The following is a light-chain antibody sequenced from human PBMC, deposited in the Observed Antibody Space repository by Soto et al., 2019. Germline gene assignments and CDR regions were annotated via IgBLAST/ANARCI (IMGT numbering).Light chain of an antibody. Sequence: EIVLTQSPGTLSLSPGERATLSCRASQSVSSSYLAWYQQKPGQAPRLLIYDASSRATGIPDRFSGSGSGTDFTLTISRLEPEDFALYYCQQYGDSPPVTFGGGTKVEIK. CDR2: DAS. J-gene: IGKJ4*01. CDR1: QSVSSSY. V-gene: IGKV3-20*01. CDR3: QQYGDSPPVT.